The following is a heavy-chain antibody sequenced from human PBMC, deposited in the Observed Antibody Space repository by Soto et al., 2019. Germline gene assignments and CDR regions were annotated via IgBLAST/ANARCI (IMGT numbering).Heavy chain of an antibody. CDR1: GFTFSSYW. V-gene: IGHV3-7*05. CDR3: ARIAGDRDFDY. CDR2: IKQDGSEK. Sequence: EVQLVESGGGLVQPGGSLRLSCAASGFTFSSYWMSWVRQAPGKGLEWVANIKQDGSEKYYVDSVKGRFTISRDNAKNSLYLQMNSLRVEDTAVYYCARIAGDRDFDYWGQGTLVTVSS. J-gene: IGHJ4*02. D-gene: IGHD2-21*01.